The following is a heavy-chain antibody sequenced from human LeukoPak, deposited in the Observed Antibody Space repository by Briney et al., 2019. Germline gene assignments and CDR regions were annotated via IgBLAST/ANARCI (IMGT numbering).Heavy chain of an antibody. Sequence: SETLSLTCTVSGGSISSGDYYWSWIRQPPGKGLEWIGYIYYSGSTYYNPSLKSRVTISVDTSKNQFSLKLSSVTAADTAVYYCARGYCSSTICFQYFHHWGQGTLVTVSS. CDR2: IYYSGST. D-gene: IGHD2-2*01. CDR3: ARGYCSSTICFQYFHH. V-gene: IGHV4-30-4*02. CDR1: GGSISSGDYY. J-gene: IGHJ1*01.